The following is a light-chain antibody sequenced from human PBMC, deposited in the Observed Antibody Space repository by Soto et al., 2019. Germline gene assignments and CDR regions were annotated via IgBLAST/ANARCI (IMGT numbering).Light chain of an antibody. CDR3: QQRKNWPPMYS. Sequence: EIVLTQSPATLSLSPGARATLSCRASQSVSNHLAWYQQKPGQAPRLLIYDASKRATGIPARFSGSGSGTDFTLTISSLEPEDFAVYFCQQRKNWPPMYSFGQGTRLEIK. V-gene: IGKV3-11*01. CDR2: DAS. J-gene: IGKJ2*01. CDR1: QSVSNH.